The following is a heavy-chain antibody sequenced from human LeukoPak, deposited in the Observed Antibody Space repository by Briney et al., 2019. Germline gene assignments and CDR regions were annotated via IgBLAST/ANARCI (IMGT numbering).Heavy chain of an antibody. D-gene: IGHD3-3*01. Sequence: GASVKVSCKASGYTFTSYGISWVRQAPGQGLEWMGWISAYNGNTNYAQKLQGRVTMTTDTSTSTAYMELRSLRSDDTAVYYCARGLWSGYSLYYFDYWDQGTLVTVSS. CDR3: ARGLWSGYSLYYFDY. V-gene: IGHV1-18*01. CDR1: GYTFTSYG. J-gene: IGHJ4*02. CDR2: ISAYNGNT.